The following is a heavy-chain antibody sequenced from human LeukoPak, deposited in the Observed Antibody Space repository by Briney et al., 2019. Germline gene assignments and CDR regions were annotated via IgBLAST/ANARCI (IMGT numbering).Heavy chain of an antibody. CDR2: ISSSGVLI. V-gene: IGHV3-48*03. Sequence: PGGSLRLSCAPSGFTFSNYEMNWVRQAPGKGLEWVSFISSSGVLIYYADSVKGRFTISRDNAKNSLYLQMNSLRVEDTAVYYCARVSVSGWHFDYWGQGSLVTVSS. CDR1: GFTFSNYE. CDR3: ARVSVSGWHFDY. J-gene: IGHJ4*02. D-gene: IGHD6-19*01.